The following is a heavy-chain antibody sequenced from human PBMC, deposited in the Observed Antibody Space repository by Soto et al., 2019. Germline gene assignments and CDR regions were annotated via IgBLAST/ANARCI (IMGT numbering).Heavy chain of an antibody. Sequence: EVQLVESGGGLVKPGGSLRLSCAASGFTFSNAWMSWVRQAPGKGLEWVGRIKSETDGGTTDYAAPVKGRFTISRDGSKNTLYLQMNSPKTEDTAVYYCTTARIAASGYYYYGMDVRGQGTTVTVSS. CDR2: IKSETDGGTT. V-gene: IGHV3-15*01. J-gene: IGHJ6*02. D-gene: IGHD6-13*01. CDR3: TTARIAASGYYYYGMDV. CDR1: GFTFSNAW.